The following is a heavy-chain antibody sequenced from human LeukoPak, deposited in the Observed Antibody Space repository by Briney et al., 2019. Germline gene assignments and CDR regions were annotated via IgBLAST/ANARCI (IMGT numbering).Heavy chain of an antibody. V-gene: IGHV1-69*13. J-gene: IGHJ4*02. Sequence: SVKVSCKASGGTFSSYAISWVRQAPGQGLEWMGGIIPIFGTANYAQKFQGRVTITADESTSTAYMELSSLRSEDTAVYYCARGGSKYYDILTGYYLNGGIYDYWGQGTLVTVSS. CDR3: ARGGSKYYDILTGYYLNGGIYDY. D-gene: IGHD3-9*01. CDR1: GGTFSSYA. CDR2: IIPIFGTA.